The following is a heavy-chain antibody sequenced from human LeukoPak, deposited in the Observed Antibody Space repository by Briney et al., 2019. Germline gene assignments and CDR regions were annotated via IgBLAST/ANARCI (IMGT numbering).Heavy chain of an antibody. CDR1: GASISIGSYY. CDR2: FHYSRST. J-gene: IGHJ3*02. CDR3: ARAVFAFDI. D-gene: IGHD3-16*01. V-gene: IGHV4-61*01. Sequence: PSETLSLTCTVSGASISIGSYYWSWIRQPPGQGLEWIGYFHYSRSTNYNPSLKSRVAISIDTSKNQFALKLSSVTAADTAVYYCARAVFAFDIWGQGTMVAVSP.